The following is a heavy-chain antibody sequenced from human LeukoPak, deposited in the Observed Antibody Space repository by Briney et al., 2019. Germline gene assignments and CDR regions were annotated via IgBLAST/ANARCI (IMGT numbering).Heavy chain of an antibody. CDR2: IYYSGST. CDR3: ARLSSGYYYLGAFDI. Sequence: RPSETLSLTCTVSGGSISSSSYYWGWIRQPPGKGLEWIGSIYYSGSTYYNPSLKSRVTISVDTSKNQFSLKLSSVTAADTAVYYCARLSSGYYYLGAFDIWGQGTMVTVSS. CDR1: GGSISSSSYY. J-gene: IGHJ3*02. V-gene: IGHV4-39*01. D-gene: IGHD3-22*01.